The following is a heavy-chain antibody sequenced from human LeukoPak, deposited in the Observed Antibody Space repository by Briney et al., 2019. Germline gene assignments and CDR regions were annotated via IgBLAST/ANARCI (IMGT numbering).Heavy chain of an antibody. D-gene: IGHD2-21*02. J-gene: IGHJ4*02. CDR3: ARRLHYYDY. Sequence: PSETLSLTCSASGGSIISSRDHWDWIRQPPGKGLEWIASVHYSGTAYYNPSLRSRVTISVDTSKNQFSLKVTSVTAADTAAYYCARRLHYYDYWGQGTLVSVSS. CDR2: VHYSGTA. V-gene: IGHV4-39*01. CDR1: GGSIISSRDH.